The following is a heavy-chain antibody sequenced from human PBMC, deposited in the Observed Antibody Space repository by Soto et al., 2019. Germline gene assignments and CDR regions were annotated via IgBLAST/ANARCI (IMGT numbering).Heavy chain of an antibody. Sequence: ASVKVSCKASGYTFISYGISWVRQAPGQGLEWMGWISAYNGNTKYAQKLQGRVTMTTDTSTSTAYMELRSLRSDDTAVYYCAREMAREILIYYYYGIDVWGQGTTVTGSS. D-gene: IGHD1-26*01. V-gene: IGHV1-18*01. CDR3: AREMAREILIYYYYGIDV. CDR2: ISAYNGNT. CDR1: GYTFISYG. J-gene: IGHJ6*02.